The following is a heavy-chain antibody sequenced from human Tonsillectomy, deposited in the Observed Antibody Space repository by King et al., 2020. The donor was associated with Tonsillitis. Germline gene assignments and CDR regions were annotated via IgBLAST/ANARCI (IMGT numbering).Heavy chain of an antibody. Sequence: QLPESGPGLVKPSQTLSLTCTVSGRSISSGGYYWSWIRQHPGTGLEWIGYIYYSGSTYYNPSLKSRVTISVDTSKNQFSLKLSSVTAADTAVYYCARTASGFWSGFYSNWFDPWGQGTLVTVSS. V-gene: IGHV4-31*03. CDR2: IYYSGST. D-gene: IGHD3-3*01. CDR3: ARTASGFWSGFYSNWFDP. CDR1: GRSISSGGYY. J-gene: IGHJ5*02.